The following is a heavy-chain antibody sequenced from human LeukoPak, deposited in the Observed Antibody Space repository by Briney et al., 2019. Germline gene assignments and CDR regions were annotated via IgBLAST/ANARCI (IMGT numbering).Heavy chain of an antibody. D-gene: IGHD2-2*01. Sequence: SVKVSCKASGGTFSSYAISWVRQAPGQGLEWMGGIIPISGTANYAQKFQGRVTITADESTSTAYMELSSLRSEDTAVCYCARCLGSTSCYVGMDVWGQGTTVTVSS. CDR2: IIPISGTA. J-gene: IGHJ6*02. V-gene: IGHV1-69*13. CDR1: GGTFSSYA. CDR3: ARCLGSTSCYVGMDV.